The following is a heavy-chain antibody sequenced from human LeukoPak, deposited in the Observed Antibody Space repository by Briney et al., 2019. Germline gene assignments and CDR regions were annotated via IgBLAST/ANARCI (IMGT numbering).Heavy chain of an antibody. V-gene: IGHV1-18*01. D-gene: IGHD6-13*01. CDR2: ISAYNGNT. Sequence: ASVKVSCKASGYTFTSYGISWARQAPGQGLEWMGWISAYNGNTNYAQKLQGRVTMTTDTSTSTAYMELRSLRSDDTAVYYCARDLGSSWYYLGGTTLVFDYWGQGTLVTVSS. CDR1: GYTFTSYG. J-gene: IGHJ4*02. CDR3: ARDLGSSWYYLGGTTLVFDY.